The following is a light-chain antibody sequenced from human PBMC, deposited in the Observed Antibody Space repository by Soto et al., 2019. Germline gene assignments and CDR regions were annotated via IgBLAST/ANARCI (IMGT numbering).Light chain of an antibody. J-gene: IGLJ2*01. V-gene: IGLV1-40*01. CDR2: GNN. CDR1: SSNIGAGFD. CDR3: QSYDSSLSAVV. Sequence: QSALTQPPSVSGAPGQWVSISCTGSSSNIGAGFDVHWYQQVPGTAPKLLIYGNNNRPSGVPDRFSGSKSGTSASLAIAGLQAEDEADFYCQSYDSSLSAVVFGGGTQLTVL.